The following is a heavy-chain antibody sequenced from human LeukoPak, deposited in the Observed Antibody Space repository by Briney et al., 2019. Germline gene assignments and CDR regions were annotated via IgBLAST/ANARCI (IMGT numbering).Heavy chain of an antibody. CDR3: AKSGERRRPYYFDY. V-gene: IGHV3-23*01. CDR1: GFTFSSYA. J-gene: IGHJ4*02. CDR2: ITGSGSGT. Sequence: GGSLRLSCAASGFTFSSYAMSWVRQAPGKWLEWVSGITGSGSGTYYADSVKGQFTISRDNAKNTLYLQMNSLRVEDTAVYYCAKSGERRRPYYFDYWGQGTLVTVSS. D-gene: IGHD3-10*01.